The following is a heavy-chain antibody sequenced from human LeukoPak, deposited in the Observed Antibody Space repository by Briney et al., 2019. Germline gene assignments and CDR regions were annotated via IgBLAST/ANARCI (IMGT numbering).Heavy chain of an antibody. CDR3: ASPMWDTAIHDY. V-gene: IGHV3-74*01. J-gene: IGHJ4*02. CDR1: GFTFSSHW. Sequence: PGGSLRLSCAASGFTFSSHWMHWVRQAPGKGLVWVSRINSAGSITSYADSVKGRFTISRDNAKDTLYLQMNSLRAEDAAVYYCASPMWDTAIHDYWGQGTLVTVSS. D-gene: IGHD5-18*01. CDR2: INSAGSIT.